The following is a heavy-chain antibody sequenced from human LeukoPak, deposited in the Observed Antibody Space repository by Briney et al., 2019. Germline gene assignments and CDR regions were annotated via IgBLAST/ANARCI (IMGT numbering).Heavy chain of an antibody. CDR3: AREEAAGPIDY. V-gene: IGHV3-53*01. CDR1: GFTVSSNY. D-gene: IGHD6-13*01. CDR2: IYSGGST. Sequence: GGSLRLSCAASGFTVSSNYTSWVRQAPGKGLEWVSVIYSGGSTYYADSVKGRFTISRDNSKNTLYLQMNSLRAEDTAVYYCAREEAAGPIDYWGQGTLVTVSS. J-gene: IGHJ4*02.